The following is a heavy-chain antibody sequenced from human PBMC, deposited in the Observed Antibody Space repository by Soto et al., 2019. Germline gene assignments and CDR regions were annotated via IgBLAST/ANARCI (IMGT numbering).Heavy chain of an antibody. V-gene: IGHV4-59*08. J-gene: IGHJ4*02. CDR2: IYCSGST. Sequence: PSETLSLTCTVSGGSISSYYWSWVRQPPGKGLEWIGYIYCSGSTNYNPSLKSRVTISVDTSKNQFSLKLSSVTAADTAVYYCASFSSLLPPATGRFDYWGQGTLVTVSS. CDR3: ASFSSLLPPATGRFDY. CDR1: GGSISSYY. D-gene: IGHD1-1*01.